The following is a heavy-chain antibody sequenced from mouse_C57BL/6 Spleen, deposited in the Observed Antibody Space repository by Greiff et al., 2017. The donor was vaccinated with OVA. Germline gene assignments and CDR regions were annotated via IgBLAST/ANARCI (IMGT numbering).Heavy chain of an antibody. CDR2: IYPGDGDT. Sequence: VQLQQSGAELVKPGASVKISCKASGYAFSSYWMNWVKQRPGKGLEWIGQIYPGDGDTNYNGKFKGKATLTADKSSSTAYMQLSSLTSEDSAVYFCARGTYYSNSYYAMDYWGQGTSVTVSS. J-gene: IGHJ4*01. D-gene: IGHD2-5*01. V-gene: IGHV1-80*01. CDR3: ARGTYYSNSYYAMDY. CDR1: GYAFSSYW.